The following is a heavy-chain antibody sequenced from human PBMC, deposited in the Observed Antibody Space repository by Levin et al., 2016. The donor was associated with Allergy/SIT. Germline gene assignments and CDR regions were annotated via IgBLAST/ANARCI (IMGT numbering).Heavy chain of an antibody. J-gene: IGHJ4*02. Sequence: VRQMPGKGLEWVAVISYDGSNKYYADSVKGRFTISRDNSKNTLYLQMNSLRAEDTAVYYCAKDYYDSSGPFDYWGQGTLVTVSS. D-gene: IGHD3-22*01. V-gene: IGHV3-30*18. CDR2: ISYDGSNK. CDR3: AKDYYDSSGPFDY.